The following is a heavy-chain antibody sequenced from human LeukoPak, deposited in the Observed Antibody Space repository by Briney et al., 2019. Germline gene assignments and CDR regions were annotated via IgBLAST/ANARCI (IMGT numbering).Heavy chain of an antibody. CDR2: IYYSGST. CDR1: GGSISSYY. Sequence: SETLSLTCTVSGGSISSYYWSWIRQPPGKGLEWIGYIYYSGSTNYNPSLKSRVTISVDTSKNQFSLKLSSVTAADTAVYYCARGGMGKQYGYWGQGTLVTVSS. V-gene: IGHV4-59*01. CDR3: ARGGMGKQYGY. D-gene: IGHD4-11*01. J-gene: IGHJ4*02.